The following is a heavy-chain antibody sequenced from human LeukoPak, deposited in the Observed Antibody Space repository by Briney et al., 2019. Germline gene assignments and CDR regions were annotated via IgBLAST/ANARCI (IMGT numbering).Heavy chain of an antibody. D-gene: IGHD3-10*01. V-gene: IGHV4-34*01. Sequence: SETLSLTCAVYGESFSGHYWTWIRQPPGRGLEWIGEINHSGSTTSNPSLNNRVTISVDTSKNQFSLKLTSVTAADTAVYYCARPRYGSGSLDSWGQGTLVTVSS. CDR2: INHSGST. J-gene: IGHJ4*02. CDR1: GESFSGHY. CDR3: ARPRYGSGSLDS.